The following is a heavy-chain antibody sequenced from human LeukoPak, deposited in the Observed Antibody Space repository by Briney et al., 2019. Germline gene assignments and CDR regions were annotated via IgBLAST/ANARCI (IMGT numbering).Heavy chain of an antibody. CDR1: GFTFSSYA. CDR3: AKSGRGVITMIVVVISWYFDL. D-gene: IGHD3-22*01. V-gene: IGHV3-23*01. Sequence: GGSLRLSCAASGFTFSSYAMSWVRQAPGKGLEWVSAISGSGGRTYYADSVKGRFTISRDNSKNTLYLQMNSLRAEDTAVYYCAKSGRGVITMIVVVISWYFDLWGRGTLVTVSS. CDR2: ISGSGGRT. J-gene: IGHJ2*01.